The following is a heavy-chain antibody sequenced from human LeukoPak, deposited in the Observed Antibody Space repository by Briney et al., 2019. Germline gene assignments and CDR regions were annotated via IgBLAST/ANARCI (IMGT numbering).Heavy chain of an antibody. V-gene: IGHV4-30-4*01. J-gene: IGHJ2*01. CDR2: IYYSGST. CDR3: ARAGNGILTGYFQNWYFDL. D-gene: IGHD3-9*01. Sequence: SETLSLTCTVSGGSISSYYWSWIRQPPGKGLEWIGYIYYSGSTYYNPSLKSRVTISVDTSKNQFSLRLRSVAAADTAVYYCARAGNGILTGYFQNWYFDLWGRGALVTVSS. CDR1: GGSISSYY.